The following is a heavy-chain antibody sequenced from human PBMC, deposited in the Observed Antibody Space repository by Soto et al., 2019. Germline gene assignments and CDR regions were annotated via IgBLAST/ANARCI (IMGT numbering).Heavy chain of an antibody. CDR1: GYTLTELS. J-gene: IGHJ4*02. D-gene: IGHD2-21*01. V-gene: IGHV1-24*01. Sequence: GASVKVSCKVSGYTLTELSMHWVRQAPGKGLEWMGGFDPEDGETIYAQKFQGRVTMTEDTSTDTAYMELSSLSSEETAAYYCATERPGGIAHFDYWGQGTLVTVSS. CDR2: FDPEDGET. CDR3: ATERPGGIAHFDY.